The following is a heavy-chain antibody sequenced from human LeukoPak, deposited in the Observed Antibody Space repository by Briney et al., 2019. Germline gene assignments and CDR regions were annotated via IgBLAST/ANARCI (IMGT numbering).Heavy chain of an antibody. V-gene: IGHV3-11*01. CDR3: ARGPSDSSGRSELDY. CDR1: GFTFSDYY. CDR2: ISSSGSTI. J-gene: IGHJ4*02. Sequence: GGSLRLSCAASGFTFSDYYMSWIRQAPGKGLEWVSYISSSGSTICYADSVKGRFTISRDNAKNSLYLQMNSLRAEDTAVYYCARGPSDSSGRSELDYWGQGTLVTVSS. D-gene: IGHD6-19*01.